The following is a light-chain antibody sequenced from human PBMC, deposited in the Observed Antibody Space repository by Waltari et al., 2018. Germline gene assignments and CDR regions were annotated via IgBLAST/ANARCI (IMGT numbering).Light chain of an antibody. J-gene: IGKJ1*01. CDR3: QQYTYWPPGT. Sequence: ETVMTQSPATLSVSPGERVSLSCRASQRVGSNLAWYQQRPGQAPRHLIYGASTRATGIPARFRCSGSGTAFTLTISSLQSEDFAVYYCQQYTYWPPGTFGQGTKVEIK. CDR2: GAS. CDR1: QRVGSN. V-gene: IGKV3-15*01.